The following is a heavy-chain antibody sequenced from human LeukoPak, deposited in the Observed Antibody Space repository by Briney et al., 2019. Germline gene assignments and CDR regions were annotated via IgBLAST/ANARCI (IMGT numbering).Heavy chain of an antibody. J-gene: IGHJ6*02. CDR3: ARDWNYYYYYGMDV. D-gene: IGHD1-1*01. V-gene: IGHV3-23*01. CDR1: GFTFSSSA. Sequence: PGGSLRLSCAASGFTFSSSAMSWVRQAPGKGLEWVSAISNNGGYTYYADSVQGRFTISRDNSKSTLCLQMNSLRAEDTAVYYCARDWNYYYYYGMDVWGQGTTVTVSS. CDR2: ISNNGGYT.